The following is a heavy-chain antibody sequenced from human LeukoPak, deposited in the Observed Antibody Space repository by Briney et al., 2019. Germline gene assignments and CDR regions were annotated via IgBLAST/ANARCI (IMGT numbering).Heavy chain of an antibody. V-gene: IGHV3-74*01. J-gene: IGHJ3*02. Sequence: AGGSLRLSCVASGFSVSGYWMNWVRQAPGKGLLWVSRMSSDGISKHYADSVKGRFTISRDNAKNTVHLQMNSLRAEDTGVFFCSRGRGDCSSTTCLTDAFDIWGHGTVVTVSS. D-gene: IGHD2-2*01. CDR1: GFSVSGYW. CDR3: SRGRGDCSSTTCLTDAFDI. CDR2: MSSDGISK.